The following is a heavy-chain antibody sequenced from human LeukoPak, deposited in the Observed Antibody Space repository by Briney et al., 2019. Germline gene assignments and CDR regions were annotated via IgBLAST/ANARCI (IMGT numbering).Heavy chain of an antibody. D-gene: IGHD3-3*01. V-gene: IGHV4-34*01. CDR2: INHSGST. Sequence: PSETLSLTCAVYGGSFSGYYWSWIRQPPGKGLEWIGEINHSGSTNYNPSLKSRVTISVDTSKNQFSLKLSSVTAADTAVYYCARDSMYYDFWSGYFDYWGQGTLVTVSS. CDR1: GGSFSGYY. CDR3: ARDSMYYDFWSGYFDY. J-gene: IGHJ4*02.